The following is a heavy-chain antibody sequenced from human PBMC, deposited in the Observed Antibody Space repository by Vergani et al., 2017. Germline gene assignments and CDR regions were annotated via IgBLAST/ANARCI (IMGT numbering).Heavy chain of an antibody. CDR3: ARSNYYGSGRDLGFDY. CDR1: GGSISSGDYY. CDR2: IYYSGST. D-gene: IGHD3-10*01. V-gene: IGHV4-30-4*08. Sequence: QVQLQESGPGVVKPSQTLSLTCTVSGGSISSGDYYWSWIRQPPGKGLEWIGYIYYSGSTYYNPSLKSRVTISVDTSKNQFSLKLSSVTAADTAVYYCARSNYYGSGRDLGFDYWGQGTLVTVSS. J-gene: IGHJ4*02.